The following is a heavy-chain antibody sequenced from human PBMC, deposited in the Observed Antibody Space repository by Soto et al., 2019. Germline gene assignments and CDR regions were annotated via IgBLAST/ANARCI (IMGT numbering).Heavy chain of an antibody. CDR2: INAGNGNT. CDR1: GYTFTSYA. D-gene: IGHD3-22*01. CDR3: AKDYYDSSGYYPPALLFGY. J-gene: IGHJ4*02. Sequence: QVQLVQSGAEVKKPGASVKVSCKASGYTFTSYAMHWVRQAPGQRLEWMGWINAGNGNTKYSQKFQGRVTITRDTSASTAYMELSSLRSEDTAVYYCAKDYYDSSGYYPPALLFGYWGQGTLVTVSS. V-gene: IGHV1-3*01.